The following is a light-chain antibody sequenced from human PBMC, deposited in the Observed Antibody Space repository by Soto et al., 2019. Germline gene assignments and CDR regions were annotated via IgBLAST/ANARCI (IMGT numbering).Light chain of an antibody. V-gene: IGLV2-14*01. CDR2: EVS. Sequence: QSVLTQPASVSGSPGQSITISCTGTSSDVGRYNYVSWYQQHPGKAPKVMIYEVSYRPSGVSSRFSGSKSGNTASLTISGLQAEDEADFYCSSYSTTSSPHVLFGGGTKLTVL. CDR1: SSDVGRYNY. J-gene: IGLJ2*01. CDR3: SSYSTTSSPHVL.